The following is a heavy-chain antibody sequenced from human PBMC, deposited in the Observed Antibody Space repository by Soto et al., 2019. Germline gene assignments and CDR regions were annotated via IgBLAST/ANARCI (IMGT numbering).Heavy chain of an antibody. CDR1: GGSFSPNY. V-gene: IGHV4-59*08. J-gene: IGHJ5*02. CDR3: ARLGAYYQSLDP. D-gene: IGHD2-21*01. CDR2: IYYAGTT. Sequence: QVQLQESGPGLVKSSEILSLTCTVSGGSFSPNYWAWIRQPPGKGLEWIGYIYYAGTTSYNPSLKSRVSITLETSKSHFSLRLTSVTASDTAVYYCARLGAYYQSLDPWGQGTVVTVSS.